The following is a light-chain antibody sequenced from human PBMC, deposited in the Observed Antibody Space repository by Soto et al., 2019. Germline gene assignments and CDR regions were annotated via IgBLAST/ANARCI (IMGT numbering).Light chain of an antibody. J-gene: IGLJ1*01. CDR2: DVS. CDR3: SSYTSSITRV. CDR1: SSDVGGYNY. V-gene: IGLV2-14*01. Sequence: LTQPASVSGSPGQSITISCTGTSSDVGGYNYVSWYQQHPGKAPKLMIYDVSNRPSGVSNRFSGSKSGNTASLTISGLQAEDEADYYCSSYTSSITRVFGTGTKVTVL.